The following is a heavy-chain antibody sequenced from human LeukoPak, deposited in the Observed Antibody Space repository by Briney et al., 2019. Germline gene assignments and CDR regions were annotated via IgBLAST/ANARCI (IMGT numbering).Heavy chain of an antibody. J-gene: IGHJ4*02. Sequence: SETLSLTCTVSGGSIGSGSYDWYWSRQPAGKGLEWIGDIYTSGSTDYNPSLKSRVTISVATSKNQFSLKLTSVTAADTAIYYCTKGRGIWGQGTLVTVSS. D-gene: IGHD3-10*01. CDR2: IYTSGST. CDR3: TKGRGI. CDR1: GGSIGSGSYD. V-gene: IGHV4-61*09.